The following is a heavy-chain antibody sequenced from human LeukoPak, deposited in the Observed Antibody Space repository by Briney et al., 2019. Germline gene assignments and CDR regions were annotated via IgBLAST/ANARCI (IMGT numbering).Heavy chain of an antibody. J-gene: IGHJ4*02. V-gene: IGHV4-30-4*08. D-gene: IGHD6-13*01. CDR2: IYYSGST. CDR3: AKDISPEAAAGKGVDY. CDR1: GGSISSGDYY. Sequence: SETLSLTCTVSGGSISSGDYYWSWIRQPPGKGLEWIGYIYYSGSTYYNPSLKSRVTISVDTSKNQFSLKLSSVTAADTALYYCAKDISPEAAAGKGVDYWGQGTLVTVSS.